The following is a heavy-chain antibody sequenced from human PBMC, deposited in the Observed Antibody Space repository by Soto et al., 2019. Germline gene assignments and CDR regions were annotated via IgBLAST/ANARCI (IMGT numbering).Heavy chain of an antibody. V-gene: IGHV3-21*01. CDR2: ISSSSSYI. CDR1: GFTFSSYS. D-gene: IGHD4-17*01. Sequence: EVQLVESGGGLVKPGGSLRLSCAASGFTFSSYSMNWVRQAPGKGLEWVSSISSSSSYIYYADSVKGRFTISRDNAKNSLYLQMNSLRAEDTAVYYCARTQSPMTTVTTDFDYWGQGTLVTVSS. J-gene: IGHJ4*02. CDR3: ARTQSPMTTVTTDFDY.